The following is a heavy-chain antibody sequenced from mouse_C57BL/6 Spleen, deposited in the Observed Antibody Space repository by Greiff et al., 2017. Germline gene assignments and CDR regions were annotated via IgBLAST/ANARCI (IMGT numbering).Heavy chain of an antibody. J-gene: IGHJ4*01. V-gene: IGHV3-1*01. Sequence: VQLQQSGPGMVKPSQSLSLTCTVTGYSITSGYDWHWIRHFPGNKLEWMGYISYSGSTNYNPPLKSRISFTHYTSRKHFFLKLNSVTTEDTATYYCARGGGYDSAMDYWGQGTSVTVSS. CDR3: ARGGGYDSAMDY. D-gene: IGHD2-2*01. CDR1: GYSITSGYD. CDR2: ISYSGST.